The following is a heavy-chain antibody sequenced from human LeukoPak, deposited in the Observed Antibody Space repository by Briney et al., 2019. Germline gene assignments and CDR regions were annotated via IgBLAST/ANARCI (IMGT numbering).Heavy chain of an antibody. J-gene: IGHJ6*03. Sequence: PRASVKVSCKASGYTFTSYDINWVRQATGQGLEWMGWMNPNSGNTGYAQKFQGRVTMTRNTSISTAYMELSSLRSEDTAVYYCARGGLKQQLVLTAFLKYYYYYYMDVWGKGTTVTISS. CDR1: GYTFTSYD. D-gene: IGHD6-13*01. V-gene: IGHV1-8*01. CDR2: MNPNSGNT. CDR3: ARGGLKQQLVLTAFLKYYYYYYMDV.